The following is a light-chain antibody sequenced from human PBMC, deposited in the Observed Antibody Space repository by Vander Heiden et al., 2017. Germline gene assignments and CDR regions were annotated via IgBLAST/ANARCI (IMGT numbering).Light chain of an antibody. Sequence: DIVMTQSPDSLAASLGGRATINCKSSQSVLYSSNNKNYLAWYQQKPGQPPKLLIYWASTRESGVPDRFSGSGSGTDFTPTISSLQAEDVAVYYCQQYYSTPFTFGPGTKVDIK. CDR2: WAS. J-gene: IGKJ3*01. CDR1: QSVLYSSNNKNY. CDR3: QQYYSTPFT. V-gene: IGKV4-1*01.